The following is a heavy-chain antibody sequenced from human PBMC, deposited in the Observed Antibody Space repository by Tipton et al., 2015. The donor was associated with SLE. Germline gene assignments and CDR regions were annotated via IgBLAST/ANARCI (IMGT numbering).Heavy chain of an antibody. CDR2: INNDGSDT. D-gene: IGHD1-26*01. CDR1: GFIFSSYW. J-gene: IGHJ4*02. Sequence: GSLRLSCEASGFIFSSYWIHWVRQAPGKGLVWVSRINNDGSDTIYADSVKGRFTISRDNSKNTLYLQMNSLRVEDTAVYYCAKDIRWVGASNSLDYWGLGTLVTVSS. CDR3: AKDIRWVGASNSLDY. V-gene: IGHV3-74*01.